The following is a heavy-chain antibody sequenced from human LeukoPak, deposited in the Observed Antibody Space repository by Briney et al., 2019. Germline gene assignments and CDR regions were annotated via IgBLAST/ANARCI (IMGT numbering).Heavy chain of an antibody. CDR2: IYYSGST. D-gene: IGHD3-3*01. Sequence: SETLSLTCTVSGGSISSGGYYWSWIRQHPGKGLEWIGYIYYSGSTYYNPSLKSRVTISVDTSKNQFSLKLSSVTAADTAVYYCARGKPYDFWSGYYTYFDYWGQGTLVIVSS. V-gene: IGHV4-31*03. J-gene: IGHJ4*02. CDR1: GGSISSGGYY. CDR3: ARGKPYDFWSGYYTYFDY.